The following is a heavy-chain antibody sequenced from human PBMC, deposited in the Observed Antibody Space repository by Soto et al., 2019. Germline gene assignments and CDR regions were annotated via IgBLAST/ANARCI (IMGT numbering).Heavy chain of an antibody. CDR2: IYYSGST. CDR1: GGSISSGGYY. D-gene: IGHD3-10*01. CDR3: AREYGSGSYRFDY. J-gene: IGHJ4*02. Sequence: QVQLQESGPGLVNPSQTLSLTCTVSGGSISSGGYYWSWIRQHPGKGLEWIGYIYYSGSTYYNPSLTSRVTIAVDTSKNQFSRKLSSVTAADTAVDYGAREYGSGSYRFDYWGQGALVTVFS. V-gene: IGHV4-31*03.